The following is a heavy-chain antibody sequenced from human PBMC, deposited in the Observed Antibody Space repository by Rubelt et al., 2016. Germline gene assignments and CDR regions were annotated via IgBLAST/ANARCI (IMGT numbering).Heavy chain of an antibody. CDR3: ARDARSDFINFWFDS. D-gene: IGHD5-24*01. CDR2: ISGSGGST. Sequence: GGSLRLACVASGFSFKNYAMSWVRQAPGKGLQWVSAISGSGGSTYYADSVKGRFTISRDNAKNSVYLQMNSLRDEDTAVYFCARDARSDFINFWFDSWGQGTLVTVSS. V-gene: IGHV3-23*01. CDR1: GFSFKNYA. J-gene: IGHJ5*01.